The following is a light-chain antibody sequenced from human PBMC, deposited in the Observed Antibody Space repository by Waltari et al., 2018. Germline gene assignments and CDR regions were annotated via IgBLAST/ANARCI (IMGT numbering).Light chain of an antibody. CDR1: NIGSKS. V-gene: IGLV3-21*04. Sequence: SYVLTQPPSVSVAPGKTATIPCGANNIGSKSVHWYQHKPGQAPVLVIFYDSDRPSGFPVRLSGSNSGNTATLTITRVEAGDEADYYCQVWDGRSGHPVVFGTGTKVTVL. J-gene: IGLJ1*01. CDR3: QVWDGRSGHPVV. CDR2: YDS.